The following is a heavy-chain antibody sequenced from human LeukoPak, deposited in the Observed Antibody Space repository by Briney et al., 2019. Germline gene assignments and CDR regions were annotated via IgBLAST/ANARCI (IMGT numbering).Heavy chain of an antibody. V-gene: IGHV3-21*01. CDR2: IIRSGTSI. CDR3: AKEGRSTTPGY. J-gene: IGHJ4*02. D-gene: IGHD6-13*01. Sequence: GGSLRLSCAASGFTFSSSTMDWVRQAPGKWLEWVSSIIRSGTSIYYADSLRGRFTISRDNAKNSLYLQMNSLGVDDTAVYYCAKEGRSTTPGYWGQGTLVTVSS. CDR1: GFTFSSST.